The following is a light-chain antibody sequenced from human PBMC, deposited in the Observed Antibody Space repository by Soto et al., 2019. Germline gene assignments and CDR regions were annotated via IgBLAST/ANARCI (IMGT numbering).Light chain of an antibody. CDR3: SSCAAGNTLV. Sequence: QSALTQPPSASGSPGQSGTISCTGTSSDVGAYNYVSWYQQHAGKAPQLVIYEVTKRHSGVPDRFSGSKSANTAALAVSGLQAEDEAAYYCSSCAAGNTLVFGGGTKLTVL. CDR1: SSDVGAYNY. CDR2: EVT. J-gene: IGLJ3*02. V-gene: IGLV2-8*01.